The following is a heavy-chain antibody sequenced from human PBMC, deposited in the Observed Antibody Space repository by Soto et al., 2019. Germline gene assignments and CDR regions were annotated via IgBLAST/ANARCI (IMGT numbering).Heavy chain of an antibody. D-gene: IGHD4-17*01. Sequence: QVQLQESGPGLVKPSQTLSLTCTVSGGSISSGNYYWSWIRQPPGKGLEWIGFISYSGITHYSASLRSRVSISVDTSKNQFSLDLSSVTAADTAVYYCATMGTPVTGLYYFDYWGQGTLVTVSS. CDR1: GGSISSGNYY. CDR3: ATMGTPVTGLYYFDY. CDR2: ISYSGIT. J-gene: IGHJ4*02. V-gene: IGHV4-30-4*01.